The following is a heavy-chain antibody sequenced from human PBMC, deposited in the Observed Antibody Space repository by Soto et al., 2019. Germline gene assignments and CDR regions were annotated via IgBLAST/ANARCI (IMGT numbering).Heavy chain of an antibody. D-gene: IGHD2-2*03. CDR2: ISAYNGNT. CDR3: ARIELMDLATFDY. CDR1: GYTFTSNG. V-gene: IGHV1-18*01. Sequence: ASVKPSCKASGYTFTSNGISWVRQAPGQGLEWVGWISAYNGNTNYAQKLQGRVTMTTDTSTSTAYMELRSLRSDDTAVYYCARIELMDLATFDYWGQGTLVTVS. J-gene: IGHJ4*02.